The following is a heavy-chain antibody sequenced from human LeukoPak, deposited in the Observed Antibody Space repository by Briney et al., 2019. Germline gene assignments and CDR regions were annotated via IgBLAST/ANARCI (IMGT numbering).Heavy chain of an antibody. J-gene: IGHJ5*02. V-gene: IGHV3-30*02. Sequence: GGSLRLSCAASGFTFSSYGMHWVRQAPGKGLEWVAFIRYDGSNKYYADSVKGRFTISRDNSKNTLYLQMNSLRAEDTAVYYCAKDRRRIAVSGLWFDPWGQGTLVTVSS. CDR3: AKDRRRIAVSGLWFDP. CDR2: IRYDGSNK. D-gene: IGHD6-19*01. CDR1: GFTFSSYG.